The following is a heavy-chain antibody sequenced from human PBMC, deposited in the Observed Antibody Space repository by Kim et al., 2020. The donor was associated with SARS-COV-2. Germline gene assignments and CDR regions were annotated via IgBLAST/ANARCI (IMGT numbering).Heavy chain of an antibody. V-gene: IGHV1-46*01. Sequence: ASVKVSCKASGSTFTSYYMHWVRQAPGQGLEWIGIINPGGGSTSYAQKFQGRVTMTRDTSTSTAYMELSSLRSEDTAVYYCARVLVIKFYYYGMDVWGQGTTVTVSS. D-gene: IGHD3-22*01. J-gene: IGHJ6*02. CDR3: ARVLVIKFYYYGMDV. CDR1: GSTFTSYY. CDR2: INPGGGST.